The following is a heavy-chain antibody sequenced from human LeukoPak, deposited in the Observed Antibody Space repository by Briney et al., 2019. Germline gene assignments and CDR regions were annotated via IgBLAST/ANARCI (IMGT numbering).Heavy chain of an antibody. V-gene: IGHV3-7*01. CDR2: IKQDGSEK. D-gene: IGHD7-27*01. J-gene: IGHJ5*02. Sequence: GGSLRLSCAASGFTFSSYWMSWVGQAPGKGLGWVANIKQDGSEKYYVASVKGRFTISRDNDKNSLNLQTNSLRAEDTAVYYCARAGDAFWFDPWGQGTLVTVSS. CDR3: ARAGDAFWFDP. CDR1: GFTFSSYW.